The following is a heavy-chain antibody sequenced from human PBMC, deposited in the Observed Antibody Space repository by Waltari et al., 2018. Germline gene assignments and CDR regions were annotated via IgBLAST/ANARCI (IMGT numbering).Heavy chain of an antibody. CDR3: ARHAFAAVAPYNWFDP. CDR1: GGSISSYY. J-gene: IGHJ5*02. Sequence: QVQLQESGPGLVKPSETLSLTCTVSGGSISSYYWSWIRQPPGTGLVWIGYIYYMGSPNYTPALKSRVTISVDTSNNQFSLKLSSVTAADTAVYYCARHAFAAVAPYNWFDPWGQGTLVTVSS. V-gene: IGHV4-59*08. CDR2: IYYMGSP. D-gene: IGHD6-19*01.